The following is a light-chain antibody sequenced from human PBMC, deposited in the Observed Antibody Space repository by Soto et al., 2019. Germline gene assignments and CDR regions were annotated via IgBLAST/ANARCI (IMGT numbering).Light chain of an antibody. CDR2: KAS. CDR1: QSISSW. CDR3: QQHNSWT. J-gene: IGKJ1*01. V-gene: IGKV1-5*03. Sequence: DIQMAQCPSTLSASVGDRVTITCRASQSISSWFAWYQQKPGKAPKLMIYKASSLESGVPSRFSGSGSGTEFTLTISSLHADDFATYYSQQHNSWTFGQGTKVEIK.